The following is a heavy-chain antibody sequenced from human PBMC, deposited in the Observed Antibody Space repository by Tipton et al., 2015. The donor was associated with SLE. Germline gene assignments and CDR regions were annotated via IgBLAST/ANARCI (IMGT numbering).Heavy chain of an antibody. Sequence: LRLSCTVSGDFTRSRSYYWAWIRQPPGEGLQSLGGIFYDGSTYYNPSLKSRVTISADTSKNQFSLRLNSVTAADTAVYYCARQLGLYSGYDYWGQGTLVTVSS. J-gene: IGHJ4*02. CDR2: IFYDGST. CDR3: ARQLGLYSGYDY. D-gene: IGHD5-12*01. V-gene: IGHV4-39*01. CDR1: GDFTRSRSYY.